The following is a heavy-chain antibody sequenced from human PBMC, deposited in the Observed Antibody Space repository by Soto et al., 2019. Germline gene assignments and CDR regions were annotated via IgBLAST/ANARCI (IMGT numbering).Heavy chain of an antibody. CDR2: IIPIFGTP. Sequence: SVKVSCKASGGTFSSYAISWVRQAPGQGLEWMGGIIPIFGTPNYAQKFQGRVTITADESTSTAYMELSSLRSEDTAVYYCAREVATMQPGDGYRYGAFDYWGQGTLVTVSS. CDR3: AREVATMQPGDGYRYGAFDY. V-gene: IGHV1-69*13. D-gene: IGHD5-18*01. J-gene: IGHJ4*02. CDR1: GGTFSSYA.